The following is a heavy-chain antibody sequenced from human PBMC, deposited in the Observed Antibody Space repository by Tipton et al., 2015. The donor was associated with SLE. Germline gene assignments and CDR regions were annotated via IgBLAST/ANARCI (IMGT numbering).Heavy chain of an antibody. D-gene: IGHD3-16*01. Sequence: SLRLSCAASGFTLSSHPMHWVRQAPGKGLEWVAVTSKDGYYKFYADFVKGRFTISRDNSQNTLSLQMSSLSAEDTAIYYCAGRRLIIFGHGMDVWGQGTTVTVSS. V-gene: IGHV3-30*04. J-gene: IGHJ6*02. CDR1: GFTLSSHP. CDR2: TSKDGYYK. CDR3: AGRRLIIFGHGMDV.